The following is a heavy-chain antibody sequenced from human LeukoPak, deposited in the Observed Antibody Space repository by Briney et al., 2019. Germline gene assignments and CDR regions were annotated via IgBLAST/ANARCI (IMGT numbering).Heavy chain of an antibody. D-gene: IGHD3-10*01. CDR2: ISSSGSTI. Sequence: GGSLRLSCAASGFTFSDYYMSWIRQAPGKGLEWVSYISSSGSTIYYADSVKGRFTISRDNSKNTLYLQMNSLRAEDTAVYYCAKDRRPIMVRQYYFDYWGQGTLVTVSS. V-gene: IGHV3-11*04. CDR1: GFTFSDYY. CDR3: AKDRRPIMVRQYYFDY. J-gene: IGHJ4*02.